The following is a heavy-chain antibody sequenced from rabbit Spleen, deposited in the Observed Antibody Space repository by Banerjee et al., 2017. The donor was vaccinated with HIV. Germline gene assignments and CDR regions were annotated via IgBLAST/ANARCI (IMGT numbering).Heavy chain of an antibody. CDR1: GFSFSNKA. V-gene: IGHV1S8*01. D-gene: IGHD6-1*01. J-gene: IGHJ4*01. Sequence: QEQLVESGGGLVKPEGSLKLSCTASGFSFSNKAVMCWVRQAPGKGLEWIGLTEPIFGTTYYANWVNGRFTISSHNAQNTLYLQLKSLTAADTATYFCARVGGVGVYGYATLWGPGTLVTVS. CDR3: ARVGGVGVYGYATL. CDR2: TEPIFGTT.